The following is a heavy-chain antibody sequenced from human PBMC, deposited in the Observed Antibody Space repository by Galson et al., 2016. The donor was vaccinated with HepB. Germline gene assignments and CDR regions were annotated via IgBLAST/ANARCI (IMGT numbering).Heavy chain of an antibody. V-gene: IGHV3-30*18. D-gene: IGHD2-21*01. CDR1: GFSFSSYG. CDR3: AKDPSNRGYFEY. Sequence: SLRLSCAASGFSFSSYGMHWVRQAPGKGLEWVALVSYDGNNIYYADSVNGRFTISRDNSKNTLYLQMNSLRAEDTAVYYCAKDPSNRGYFEYWGQGTLVTVSS. CDR2: VSYDGNNI. J-gene: IGHJ4*02.